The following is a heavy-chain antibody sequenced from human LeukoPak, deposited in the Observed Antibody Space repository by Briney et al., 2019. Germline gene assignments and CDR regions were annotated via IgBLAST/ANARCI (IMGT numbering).Heavy chain of an antibody. CDR3: ARGGMGELLRSHPFDY. V-gene: IGHV3-48*03. Sequence: QPGGSLRLSCAASGFTFSSYEMNWVRQAPGKGLEWVSYISSSGSTIYYADSVKGRFTISRDNAKNSLYLQMNSLRAEDTALYYCARGGMGELLRSHPFDYWGQGTLVTVSS. CDR2: ISSSGSTI. J-gene: IGHJ4*02. CDR1: GFTFSSYE. D-gene: IGHD1-26*01.